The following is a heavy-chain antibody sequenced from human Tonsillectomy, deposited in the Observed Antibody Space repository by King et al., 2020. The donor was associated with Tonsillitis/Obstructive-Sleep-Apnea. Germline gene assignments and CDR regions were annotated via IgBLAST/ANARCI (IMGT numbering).Heavy chain of an antibody. D-gene: IGHD3-10*01. CDR2: IWYDGSNK. Sequence: VQLVESGGGVVQPGRSLRLSCAASGFTFSSYGMHWVRQAPGKGLEWVAVIWYDGSNKYYADSVKGRFTISRDNSKNTLYLQMNSLRAEDTAVYYCARDPPVRTMVRGVITPHYYYGMDVWGQGTTVTVSS. J-gene: IGHJ6*02. CDR3: ARDPPVRTMVRGVITPHYYYGMDV. V-gene: IGHV3-33*01. CDR1: GFTFSSYG.